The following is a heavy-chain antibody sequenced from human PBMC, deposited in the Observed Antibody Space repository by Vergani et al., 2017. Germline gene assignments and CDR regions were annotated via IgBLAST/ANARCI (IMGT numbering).Heavy chain of an antibody. V-gene: IGHV4-39*07. CDR1: GGSISSSSYY. Sequence: QLQLQESGPGLVKPSETLSLTCTVSGGSISSSSYYWGWIRQPPGKGLEWIGSIYRTGRTHFNPSLKSRVTISVDKSKNQFSLKLSSVTAADTAVYYCARSYCSSTSCYGGAFDIWGQGTMVTVSS. J-gene: IGHJ3*02. CDR2: IYRTGRT. D-gene: IGHD2-2*01. CDR3: ARSYCSSTSCYGGAFDI.